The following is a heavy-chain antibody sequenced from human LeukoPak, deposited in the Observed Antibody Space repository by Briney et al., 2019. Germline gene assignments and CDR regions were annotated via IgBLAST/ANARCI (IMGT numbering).Heavy chain of an antibody. J-gene: IGHJ4*02. CDR2: ISAYSGNT. D-gene: IGHD3-16*01. CDR3: ARGADTGSYGSLVYFDY. CDR1: GYTFTSYG. V-gene: IGHV1-18*01. Sequence: ASVKVSCKASGYTFTSYGISWVRQAPGQWLEWMGLISAYSGNTNFAQKLQGRVTMTTDTSTSTAYMELRSLRSDDTAVYFCARGADTGSYGSLVYFDYWGQGTLVTVSS.